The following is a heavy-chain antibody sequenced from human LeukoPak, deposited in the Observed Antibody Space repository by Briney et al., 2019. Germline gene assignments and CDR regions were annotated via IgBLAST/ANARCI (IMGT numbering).Heavy chain of an antibody. CDR3: ARETGSGWAYFDY. CDR2: IKEDGSEE. V-gene: IGHV3-7*01. J-gene: IGHJ4*02. Sequence: GGSLRLSCAASGFKFSDFWMTWVRQTPGKGLEWVANIKEDGSEEYHVDSVKGRFTISRDNSKSSLFLQMNSLRAEDTAVYYCARETGSGWAYFDYWGQGTLVTVSS. CDR1: GFKFSDFW. D-gene: IGHD6-19*01.